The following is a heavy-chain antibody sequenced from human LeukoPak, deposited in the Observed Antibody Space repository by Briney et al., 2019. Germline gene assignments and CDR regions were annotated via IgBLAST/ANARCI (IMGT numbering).Heavy chain of an antibody. CDR1: GGSISSSSYY. D-gene: IGHD3-3*01. J-gene: IGHJ4*02. CDR3: ARGMEYYFNY. V-gene: IGHV4-39*07. Sequence: SETLSLTCTVSGGSISSSSYYWGWIRQPPGKGLEWIGSIYYSGSTNYNPSLKSRVTISVDTSKNQFSLKLSSVTAADTAVYYCARGMEYYFNYWGQGTLVTVSS. CDR2: IYYSGST.